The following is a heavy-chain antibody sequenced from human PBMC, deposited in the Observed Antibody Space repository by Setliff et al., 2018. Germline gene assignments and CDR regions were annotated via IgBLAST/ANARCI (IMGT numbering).Heavy chain of an antibody. D-gene: IGHD2-15*01. V-gene: IGHV7-4-1*02. J-gene: IGHJ4*02. Sequence: ASVKVSCKASGYTFTNYAMNWVRQAPGQGLEWMGWINTNTGLPTYAQGFTGPFVFSLDTSVSTAYLQISSVTAEDTAVYYCARGYCSGGSCADFDYWGQGTLVTVSS. CDR2: INTNTGLP. CDR3: ARGYCSGGSCADFDY. CDR1: GYTFTNYA.